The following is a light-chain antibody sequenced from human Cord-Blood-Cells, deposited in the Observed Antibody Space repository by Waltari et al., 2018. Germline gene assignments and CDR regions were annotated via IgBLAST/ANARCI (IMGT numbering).Light chain of an antibody. CDR1: PIFSSSY. J-gene: IGKJ2*01. CDR3: QQYGSSASYT. CDR2: GAS. V-gene: IGKV3-20*01. Sequence: EIVLTQSPGTLFSSPGARSTPPCRASPIFSSSYLAWYQQKHGRAPRLLIYGASSKATAIPDRISGSGSGTDFTLSISRLEPEDCAVYYGQQYGSSASYTFGQGTTLEI.